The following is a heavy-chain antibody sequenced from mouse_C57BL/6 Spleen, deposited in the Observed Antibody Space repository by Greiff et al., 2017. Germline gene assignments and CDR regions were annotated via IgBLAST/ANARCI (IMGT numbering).Heavy chain of an antibody. D-gene: IGHD1-1*01. CDR2: IDPEDGET. V-gene: IGHV14-2*01. J-gene: IGHJ2*01. CDR3: ARYGTEYYFDY. Sequence: VQLQQSGAELVKPGASVKLSCTASGLNIKDYYMHWVKQRTEQGLEWIGRIDPEDGETKYAPKFQGKATITADTSSNTAYLQLSSLTSEDTAVYYCARYGTEYYFDYWGQGTTLTVSS. CDR1: GLNIKDYY.